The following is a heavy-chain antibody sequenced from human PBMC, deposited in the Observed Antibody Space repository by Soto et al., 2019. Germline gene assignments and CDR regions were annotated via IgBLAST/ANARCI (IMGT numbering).Heavy chain of an antibody. V-gene: IGHV1-69*01. CDR1: GGTCSSFA. D-gene: IGHD3-16*01. Sequence: QVQLVQSGAEVKKPGSSVKVSCKASGGTCSSFAISWVRQAPGQGLEWVGGIIPIFGTANYAQKFQGRVTLTADESTSTAYMELSSLRSEDTAVYYSAREWGTAGWGNFDYWGQGTLVTVSS. CDR2: IIPIFGTA. J-gene: IGHJ4*02. CDR3: AREWGTAGWGNFDY.